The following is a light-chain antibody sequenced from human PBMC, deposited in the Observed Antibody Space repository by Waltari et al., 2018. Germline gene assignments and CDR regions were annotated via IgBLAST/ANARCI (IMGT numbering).Light chain of an antibody. CDR3: CSYAGSYTLGV. CDR1: SSDLGAYNY. Sequence: QSALTQPRPVSGSPGQSVTISCTGTSSDLGAYNYVSWYQQPPGKAPKLMIYDVAKRPSGVPDRFSGSKSGDTASLTISGLRTEDEADYYCCSYAGSYTLGVFGGGTKLTVL. J-gene: IGLJ3*02. V-gene: IGLV2-11*01. CDR2: DVA.